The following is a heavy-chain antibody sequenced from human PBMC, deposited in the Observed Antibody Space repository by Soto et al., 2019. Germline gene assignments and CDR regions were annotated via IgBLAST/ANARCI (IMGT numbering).Heavy chain of an antibody. CDR2: IFYIGTT. CDR1: GGSISNYY. V-gene: IGHV4-59*01. D-gene: IGHD5-18*01. J-gene: IGHJ4*02. CDR3: VRGGGGYGNGTIDY. Sequence: PSETLSLTCTVSGGSISNYYWSWVRQSRGKGLEWIGYIFYIGTTNYNPSLKSRVTISLDTSKNQFSLKLRSVTAADTAVYYCVRGGGGYGNGTIDYWGQGTLVTVSS.